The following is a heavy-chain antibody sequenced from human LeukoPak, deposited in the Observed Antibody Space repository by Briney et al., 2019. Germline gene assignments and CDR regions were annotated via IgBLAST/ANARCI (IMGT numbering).Heavy chain of an antibody. CDR3: ARLMTLVRGGLKRLPRSCGMDV. CDR1: GYSFNAYY. CDR2: IYPDDSDT. V-gene: IGHV5-51*01. D-gene: IGHD3-10*01. Sequence: GESLKISCKGSGYSFNAYYIAWVRQMPGKDLEWMGAIYPDDSDTTYSPSLQGQVTISADKSATTAYLQWNSLKASDTAIYYCARLMTLVRGGLKRLPRSCGMDVWGQGTTVTVS. J-gene: IGHJ6*02.